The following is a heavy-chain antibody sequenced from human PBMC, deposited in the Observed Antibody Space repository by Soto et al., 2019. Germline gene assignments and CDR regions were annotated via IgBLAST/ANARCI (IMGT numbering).Heavy chain of an antibody. Sequence: QVQLVQSAAEVKKPGASVRVSCEASGYTFNHYGITWVRQAPGQGLEWLGWISAHNGNTNYALKFQDRVTMTTDTSTNTAYLVLRSLKSDDTAIYYCARGTLSSFPETEGTYYGLNYWGQGTLVTVSS. V-gene: IGHV1-18*01. CDR2: ISAHNGNT. J-gene: IGHJ4*02. CDR1: GYTFNHYG. CDR3: ARGTLSSFPETEGTYYGLNY. D-gene: IGHD3-10*01.